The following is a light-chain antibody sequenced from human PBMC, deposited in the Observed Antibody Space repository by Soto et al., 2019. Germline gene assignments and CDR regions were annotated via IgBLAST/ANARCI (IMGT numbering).Light chain of an antibody. J-gene: IGKJ4*01. CDR1: QDIAIY. Sequence: IQLTQSPSSLSASVGDRVTLTCLASQDIAIYLAWYQQKPGEAPKLLIYAASTLYGGVPSRFSGSGSGTDFTLTISSLQPEDFATYYCQKANSFPLTCGGG. CDR3: QKANSFPLT. CDR2: AAS. V-gene: IGKV1-9*01.